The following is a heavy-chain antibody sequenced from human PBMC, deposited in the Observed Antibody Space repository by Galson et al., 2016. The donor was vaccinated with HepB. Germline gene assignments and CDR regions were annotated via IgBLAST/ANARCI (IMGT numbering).Heavy chain of an antibody. CDR3: ARLVAADGSVGASDV. CDR1: GYTFSSYA. V-gene: IGHV7-4-1*02. CDR2: IHTRTGSP. J-gene: IGHJ3*01. Sequence: SVKVSCKASGYTFSSYAMNWVRQAPGQGLEWMGWIHTRTGSPSYAQGFTGRYVFSLDTSVSTAYLEISRLKAEDTGVYYCARLVAADGSVGASDVWGQGTLVTVSS. D-gene: IGHD6-13*01.